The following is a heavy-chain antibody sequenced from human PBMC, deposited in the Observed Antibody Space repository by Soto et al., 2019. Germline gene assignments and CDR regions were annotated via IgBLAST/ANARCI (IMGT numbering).Heavy chain of an antibody. CDR2: ISGSGGST. J-gene: IGHJ3*02. V-gene: IGHV3-23*01. D-gene: IGHD3-22*01. CDR3: AKAGDSSGYYYLAAFDI. CDR1: GFTFSGYA. Sequence: GGSLRLSCAASGFTFSGYAMSWVRQAPGKGLEWVSAISGSGGSTYYADSVKGRFTISRDNSKNTLYLQMNSLRAEDTAVYYCAKAGDSSGYYYLAAFDIWGQGTMVTVSS.